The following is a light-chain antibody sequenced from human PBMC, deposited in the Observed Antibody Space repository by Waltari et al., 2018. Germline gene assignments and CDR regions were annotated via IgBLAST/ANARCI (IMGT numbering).Light chain of an antibody. J-gene: IGLJ3*02. CDR2: EVT. V-gene: IGLV2-14*01. Sequence: QSALTQPASVSGSPGQSINISCPGTSSDIGGPDYVSWYQQHPGKAPKLVIFEVTTRPSGVSNRFSGSKSGNTASLTISGLQAEDEADYYCTSYTTSVTWVFGGGTKVTVL. CDR3: TSYTTSVTWV. CDR1: SSDIGGPDY.